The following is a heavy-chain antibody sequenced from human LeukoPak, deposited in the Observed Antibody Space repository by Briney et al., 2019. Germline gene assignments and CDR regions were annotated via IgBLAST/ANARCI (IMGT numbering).Heavy chain of an antibody. CDR1: GDSVSTNSAA. D-gene: IGHD6-19*01. CDR3: AREYSSAYDY. J-gene: IGHJ4*02. Sequence: SQTLSLTCAISGDSVSTNSAAWNWIRQSPSRGLEWLGRTYYRSKWHYDYALSVKSRITINPDTSKNQFSLHLNSVTPEDTAVYYCAREYSSAYDYWGQGTLVTVSS. V-gene: IGHV6-1*01. CDR2: TYYRSKWHY.